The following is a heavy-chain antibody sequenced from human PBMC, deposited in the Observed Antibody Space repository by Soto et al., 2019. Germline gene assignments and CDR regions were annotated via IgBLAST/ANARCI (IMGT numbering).Heavy chain of an antibody. CDR1: GFILSGYD. V-gene: IGHV3-13*05. CDR2: IGTAGDP. Sequence: GGSLRLSCVASGFILSGYDMHWVRQATGEGLEWVSAIGTAGDPYYSGSVKGRFTISRGNAENSVYLQMNSLRGGDTAVYYCARAGYDSSGYYFYAMDVWGPVTTVTVSS. CDR3: ARAGYDSSGYYFYAMDV. J-gene: IGHJ6*02. D-gene: IGHD3-22*01.